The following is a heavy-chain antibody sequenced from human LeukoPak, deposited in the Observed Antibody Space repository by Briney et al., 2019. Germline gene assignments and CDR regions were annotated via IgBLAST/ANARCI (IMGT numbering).Heavy chain of an antibody. D-gene: IGHD1-7*01. V-gene: IGHV1-2*02. CDR2: INPNGGDT. Sequence: ASVKVSCKASGYTFTDSYMDWVRQAPGQGLEWMGWINPNGGDTNYAQKFQGRVTMTRDTSISTAYMELSRLTSDDTAVYYCTRDINWNYGYWGQGTLVTVSS. CDR1: GYTFTDSY. J-gene: IGHJ4*02. CDR3: TRDINWNYGY.